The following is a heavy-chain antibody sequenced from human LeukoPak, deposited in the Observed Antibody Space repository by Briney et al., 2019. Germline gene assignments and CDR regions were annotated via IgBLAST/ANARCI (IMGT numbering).Heavy chain of an antibody. V-gene: IGHV3-48*01. CDR1: GFTFSSYS. D-gene: IGHD4-23*01. Sequence: GGSLRLSCAASGFTFSSYSMNWVRQAPGKGLEWVSYIGGSGTTIYYADSVKGRFTISRDNAKNSLYLQMSSLRAEDTAVYYCARDRIDYGGNDYWGQGTLVTVSS. J-gene: IGHJ4*02. CDR3: ARDRIDYGGNDY. CDR2: IGGSGTTI.